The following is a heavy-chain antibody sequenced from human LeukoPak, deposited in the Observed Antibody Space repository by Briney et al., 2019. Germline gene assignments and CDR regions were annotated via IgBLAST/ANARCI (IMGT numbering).Heavy chain of an antibody. Sequence: SETLSLTCTVCGGSISSYYWSWIGQPPGKGLEWIGEIHHTGRTSYNPSLKSRGTISVDKSKNEFSLEVTSVTAADTAVYYCARNGYYSSDYWGQGTLVAVSS. CDR2: IHHTGRT. J-gene: IGHJ4*02. D-gene: IGHD4-17*01. CDR3: ARNGYYSSDY. CDR1: GGSISSYY. V-gene: IGHV4-59*12.